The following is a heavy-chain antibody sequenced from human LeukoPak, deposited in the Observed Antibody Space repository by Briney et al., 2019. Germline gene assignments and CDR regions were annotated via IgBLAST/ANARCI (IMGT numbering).Heavy chain of an antibody. CDR1: GCSISTYD. Sequence: SETLSLTCTASGCSISTYDWSWIRQPPGKGLEWIGYVYYSGSTNYNPSLKSRVTISVDTSKNQFSLKLSSMAAADTAVYYCARDGSGYGGRFDYWGQGTLVTVSS. CDR3: ARDGSGYGGRFDY. V-gene: IGHV4-59*01. D-gene: IGHD5-12*01. CDR2: VYYSGST. J-gene: IGHJ4*02.